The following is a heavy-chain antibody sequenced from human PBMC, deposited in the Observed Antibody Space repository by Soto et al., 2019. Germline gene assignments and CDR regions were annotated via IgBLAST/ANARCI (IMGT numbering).Heavy chain of an antibody. J-gene: IGHJ4*02. CDR3: ARQLKDSSGYQAPDY. V-gene: IGHV4-39*01. CDR1: GGSISSSSYY. CDR2: IYYSGST. Sequence: QLQLQESGPGLVKPSETLSLTCTVSGGSISSSSYYWGWIRQPPGKGLEWIGSIYYSGSTYYHPSLKRRVTIPGDTSKNQFSQKLSSVTAEDTAVYYCARQLKDSSGYQAPDYWREGTLVTVSS. D-gene: IGHD3-22*01.